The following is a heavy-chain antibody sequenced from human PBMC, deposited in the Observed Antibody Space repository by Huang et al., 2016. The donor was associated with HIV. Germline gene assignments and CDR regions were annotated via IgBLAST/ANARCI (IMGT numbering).Heavy chain of an antibody. CDR1: GGSITSSSYY. V-gene: IGHV4-39*01. J-gene: IGHJ3*02. CDR2: IYYSAST. D-gene: IGHD3-22*01. Sequence: QLQLQGSGPGLVKPSETLSLTCTVSGGSITSSSYYWGWIRQPPGKGLEWFGSIYYSASTDYNPSLKSRVTVSVDTSKNQFSLKLSSVTAADTAVYYCARHFSYYDSSGYTPWDAFDIWGQGTMVTVSS. CDR3: ARHFSYYDSSGYTPWDAFDI.